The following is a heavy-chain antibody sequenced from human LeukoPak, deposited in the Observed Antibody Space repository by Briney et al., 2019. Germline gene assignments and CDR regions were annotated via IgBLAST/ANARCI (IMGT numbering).Heavy chain of an antibody. J-gene: IGHJ3*01. Sequence: ASLKASCKASGYPFIAYDLHWVPQAPGQRLKWLGCINPNTGDANSAQNFQGRVIMTRDTSITTAYLELSRLKSADTALYYCASKGAGHCYDASCMGSFDLWGQGTTVAVSS. CDR2: INPNTGDA. V-gene: IGHV1-2*02. CDR1: GYPFIAYD. CDR3: ASKGAGHCYDASCMGSFDL. D-gene: IGHD2-15*01.